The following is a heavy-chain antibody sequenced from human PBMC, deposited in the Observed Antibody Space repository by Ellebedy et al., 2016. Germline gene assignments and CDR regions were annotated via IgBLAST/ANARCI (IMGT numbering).Heavy chain of an antibody. CDR2: ISGSGGST. V-gene: IGHV3-23*01. J-gene: IGHJ4*02. D-gene: IGHD3-10*01. Sequence: GGSLRLXXAASGFTFSSYAMSWVRQAPGKGLEWVSAISGSGGSTYYADSVKGRFTISRDNSKNTLYLQMNSLRAEDTAVYYCARDRGNYYGSGRGGVDYWGQGTLVTVSS. CDR3: ARDRGNYYGSGRGGVDY. CDR1: GFTFSSYA.